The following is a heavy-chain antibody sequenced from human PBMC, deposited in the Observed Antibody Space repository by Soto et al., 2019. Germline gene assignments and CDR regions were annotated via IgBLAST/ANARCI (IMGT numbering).Heavy chain of an antibody. Sequence: EVQLVESGGGLVQPGGSLRLSCAASGFTVTSNYMSWVRQAPGKGLEWVSVIYSDGSTYYADSVKGRFTISRDNSKNTLYLQMNSLRAEDTAAYYCANQRGGYDRDFDYWGQGTLVTVSS. D-gene: IGHD5-12*01. J-gene: IGHJ4*02. CDR2: IYSDGST. CDR3: ANQRGGYDRDFDY. V-gene: IGHV3-66*01. CDR1: GFTVTSNY.